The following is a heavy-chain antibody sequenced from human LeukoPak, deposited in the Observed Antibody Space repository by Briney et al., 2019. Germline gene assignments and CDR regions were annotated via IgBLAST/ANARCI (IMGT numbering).Heavy chain of an antibody. J-gene: IGHJ6*02. CDR3: ARDGGIQLWYSSVGMDV. CDR1: GYTFTSYA. V-gene: IGHV7-4-1*02. Sequence: ASVKVSCKASGYTFTSYAMNWVRQAPGQGLEWMGWINTNTGNPTYAQGFTGRFVFSLDTSVSTAYLQISSLKAEGTAVYYCARDGGIQLWYSSVGMDVWGQGTTVTVSS. D-gene: IGHD5-18*01. CDR2: INTNTGNP.